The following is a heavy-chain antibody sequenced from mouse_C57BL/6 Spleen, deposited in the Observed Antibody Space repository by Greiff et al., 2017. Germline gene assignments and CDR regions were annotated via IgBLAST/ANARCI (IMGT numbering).Heavy chain of an antibody. CDR2: INPNNGGT. CDR3: ARGYYPFAY. CDR1: GYTFTDYN. V-gene: IGHV1-18*01. D-gene: IGHD1-1*02. Sequence: EVKLQESGPELVKPGASVKIPCKASGYTFTDYNMDWVKQSHGKSLEWIGDINPNNGGTIYNQKFKGKATLTADKSSSTAYMELRSLTSEDTAVYYCARGYYPFAYWGQGTLVTVSA. J-gene: IGHJ3*01.